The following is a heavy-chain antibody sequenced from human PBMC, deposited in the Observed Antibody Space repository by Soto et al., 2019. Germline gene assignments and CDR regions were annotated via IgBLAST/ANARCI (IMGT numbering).Heavy chain of an antibody. V-gene: IGHV3-30*18. CDR1: GFSLSSSD. Sequence: QVLLVESGGGAVHPGRSLRLSCTASGFSLSSSDMHWVRQAPGKGLEWLAVSSFDGTQQFYGDSVKGRFTVSRDNSNNTLYFEMNSLRTEDTAVYYCAKQLRGSGWYPLDSWGQGTPVTVSS. CDR3: AKQLRGSGWYPLDS. J-gene: IGHJ4*02. D-gene: IGHD6-19*01. CDR2: SSFDGTQQ.